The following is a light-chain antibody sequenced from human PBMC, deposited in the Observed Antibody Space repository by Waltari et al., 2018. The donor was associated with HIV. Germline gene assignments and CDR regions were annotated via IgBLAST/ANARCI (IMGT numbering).Light chain of an antibody. V-gene: IGKV3-20*01. CDR2: GAS. J-gene: IGKJ5*01. Sequence: EIVLTQSPGTLSLSPGERATLSCRASQSVRNNSLSCYQQKPGQAPSLIIYGASTRATGIPDRFSGSGSGTDFTLTISRLEPEDFAVYYCQQYASSPITFGQGTRLEIK. CDR3: QQYASSPIT. CDR1: QSVRNNS.